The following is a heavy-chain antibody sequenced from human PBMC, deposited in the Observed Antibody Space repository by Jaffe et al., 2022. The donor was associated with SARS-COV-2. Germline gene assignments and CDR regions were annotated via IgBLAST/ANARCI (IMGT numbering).Heavy chain of an antibody. CDR2: ISYDGSNK. D-gene: IGHD1-26*01. Sequence: QVQLVESGGGVVQPGRSLRLSCAASGFTFSSYGMHWVRQAPGKGLEWVAVISYDGSNKYYADSVKGRFTISRDNSKNTLYLQMNSLRAEDTAVYYCAKVWNSGSHVEVVVDYWGQGTLVTVSS. J-gene: IGHJ4*02. CDR1: GFTFSSYG. CDR3: AKVWNSGSHVEVVVDY. V-gene: IGHV3-30*18.